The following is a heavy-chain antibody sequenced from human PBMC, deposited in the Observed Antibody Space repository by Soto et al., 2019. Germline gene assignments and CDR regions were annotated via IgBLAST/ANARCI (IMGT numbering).Heavy chain of an antibody. V-gene: IGHV1-69*01. J-gene: IGHJ4*02. CDR1: GGIFSTYA. CDR2: IIPLFGTP. CDR3: ARDRDDYGSGNYYNRIDF. Sequence: QVQLVQSGAEVKKPGSSVQVSCKASGGIFSTYAISWLRQAPGQGREWMGGIIPLFGTPNYAQRFQVRVTSTADESTSTAYMELSRLRSEDTAVYYCARDRDDYGSGNYYNRIDFWGQGTLGTVSS. D-gene: IGHD3-10*01.